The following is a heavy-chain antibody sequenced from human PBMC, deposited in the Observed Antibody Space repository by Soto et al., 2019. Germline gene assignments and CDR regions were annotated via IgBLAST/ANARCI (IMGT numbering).Heavy chain of an antibody. Sequence: QVPLVQSGAEVKKPGASVKVSCQAFGYTFTNYAISWVRQAPGQGLEWMGWISASTRNTDQAQNFQGRVTMTIDTSTNTANMELRSLRSDDTAVYYCARCYCSVGSCYACWHFDLWGRGTLVTVSS. CDR2: ISASTRNT. D-gene: IGHD2-15*01. CDR1: GYTFTNYA. V-gene: IGHV1-18*01. CDR3: ARCYCSVGSCYACWHFDL. J-gene: IGHJ2*01.